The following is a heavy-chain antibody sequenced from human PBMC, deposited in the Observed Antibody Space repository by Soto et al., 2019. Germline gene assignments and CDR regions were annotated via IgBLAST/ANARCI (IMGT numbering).Heavy chain of an antibody. D-gene: IGHD4-17*01. J-gene: IGHJ6*02. V-gene: IGHV1-69*12. CDR1: GGSLSNYG. CDR3: ARGDATKIVVTTYYGMDV. Sequence: QVQLVQSGAEVKKPGSSVKVSCKASGGSLSNYGISWVRQAPGQGLEWMGGIIPVFGTANYAQKFQGRVKITADASTSRVYMDVISLRAEDTAVYYCARGDATKIVVTTYYGMDVWGQGTTVTVSS. CDR2: IIPVFGTA.